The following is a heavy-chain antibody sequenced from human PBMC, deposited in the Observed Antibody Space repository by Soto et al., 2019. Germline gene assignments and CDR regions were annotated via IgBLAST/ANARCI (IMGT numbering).Heavy chain of an antibody. D-gene: IGHD6-19*01. CDR2: IVGSGGNI. J-gene: IGHJ6*02. CDR3: AKERGISGWYYYYGMDV. CDR1: GFTFSSYA. Sequence: EVQLLESGGGLVQPGGSLRLSCAASGFTFSSYAMSWVRQAPGKGLEWVSSIVGSGGNIHYADSLKGRFTISRDNSKNTLYLQMNSLRAEDTAVYYCAKERGISGWYYYYGMDVWGQGTTVTVSS. V-gene: IGHV3-23*01.